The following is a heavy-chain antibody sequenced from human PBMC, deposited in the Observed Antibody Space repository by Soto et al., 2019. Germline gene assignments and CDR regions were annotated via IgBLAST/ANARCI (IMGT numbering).Heavy chain of an antibody. D-gene: IGHD1-7*01. V-gene: IGHV4-39*01. CDR1: GGSISSSSYY. Sequence: PSETLSLSCTVSGGSISSSSYYWGWIRQPPGKGLEWIGSIYYSGSTYYNPSLKSRVTISVDTSKNQFSLKLSSVTAADTAVYYCAGIDNWNYVGYYYYYGMDVWGQGTTVTVSS. CDR2: IYYSGST. CDR3: AGIDNWNYVGYYYYYGMDV. J-gene: IGHJ6*02.